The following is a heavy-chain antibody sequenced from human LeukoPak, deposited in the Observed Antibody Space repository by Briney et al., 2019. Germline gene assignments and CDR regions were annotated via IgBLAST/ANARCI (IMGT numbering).Heavy chain of an antibody. D-gene: IGHD3-22*01. Sequence: SETLSLTCTVSGGSISSSNYYWGWIRQPPGKGLKWIGSIFYSGNTYYNPSLKSRVTISVDTSKNQFSLKLSSVTAADTAVYYCARQYYYNRAIYSKLDFWGQGTLVTVSS. CDR2: IFYSGNT. J-gene: IGHJ4*02. CDR1: GGSISSSNYY. V-gene: IGHV4-39*01. CDR3: ARQYYYNRAIYSKLDF.